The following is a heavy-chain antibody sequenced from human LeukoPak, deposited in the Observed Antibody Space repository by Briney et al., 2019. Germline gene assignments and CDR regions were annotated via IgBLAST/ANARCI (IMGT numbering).Heavy chain of an antibody. V-gene: IGHV3-23*01. CDR3: AKLAGYCSSTSCRQPLDV. J-gene: IGHJ6*02. CDR1: GFTFSSYA. CDR2: ISGSGGST. D-gene: IGHD2-2*01. Sequence: GGSLRLSCAASGFTFSSYAMSWVRQAPGKGLEWVSAISGSGGSTYYADSVKGRFTISRDNSKNTLYLQMNSLRAEDTAVYYCAKLAGYCSSTSCRQPLDVWGQGTTVTVSS.